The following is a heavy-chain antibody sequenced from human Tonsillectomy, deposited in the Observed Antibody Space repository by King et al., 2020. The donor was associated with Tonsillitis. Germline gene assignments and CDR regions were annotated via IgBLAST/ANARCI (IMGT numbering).Heavy chain of an antibody. V-gene: IGHV3-74*01. Sequence: VQLVESGGGLVQPGGSLRLSCAASGFTFSNYWIHWVRQAPGKGLVWVSRINSDGSDTTYADSAKGRFTISRDNAKNTLYLQMNSLRVEDTAVYYCARLSHYDILTGHYPDRDVWGKGTTVTVSS. D-gene: IGHD3-9*01. CDR3: ARLSHYDILTGHYPDRDV. CDR1: GFTFSNYW. CDR2: INSDGSDT. J-gene: IGHJ6*03.